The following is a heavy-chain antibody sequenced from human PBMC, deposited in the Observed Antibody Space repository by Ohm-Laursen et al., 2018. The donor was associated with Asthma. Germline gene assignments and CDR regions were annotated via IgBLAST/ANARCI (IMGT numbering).Heavy chain of an antibody. J-gene: IGHJ4*02. Sequence: GSSVKVSCKASGGTFSSYAISWVRQAPGQGLEWMGGIIPIFGTANYAQKFQGRVTITADESTSTAYMELSSLRSEDTAVYYCARAVFVAGKQNHNTRVAFDIWGQGTLVTVSS. CDR2: IIPIFGTA. V-gene: IGHV1-69*01. D-gene: IGHD1-14*01. CDR1: GGTFSSYA. CDR3: ARAVFVAGKQNHNTRVAFDI.